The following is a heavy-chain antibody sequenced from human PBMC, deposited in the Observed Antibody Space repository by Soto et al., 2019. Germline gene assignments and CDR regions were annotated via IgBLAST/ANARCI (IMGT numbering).Heavy chain of an antibody. Sequence: PSETLSLTCAVYGGSFSGYYWSWIRQPPGKGLEWIGEINHSGSTNYNPSLKSRVTISVDTSKNQFSLKLSSVTAADTAVYYCARGDDWAYYYYYYGMDVWGQGTTVTVSS. J-gene: IGHJ6*02. CDR2: INHSGST. V-gene: IGHV4-34*01. D-gene: IGHD3-16*01. CDR1: GGSFSGYY. CDR3: ARGDDWAYYYYYYGMDV.